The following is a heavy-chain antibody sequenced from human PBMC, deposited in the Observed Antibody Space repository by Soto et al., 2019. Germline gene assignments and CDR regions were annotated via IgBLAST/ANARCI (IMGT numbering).Heavy chain of an antibody. CDR3: VRDPTRIAARLDGLGWFDP. CDR1: GFTFSSYS. D-gene: IGHD6-6*01. V-gene: IGHV3-21*01. CDR2: ISSSSSYI. Sequence: NPGGSLRLSCAASGFTFSSYSMNWVRQAPGKGLEWVSSISSSSSYIYYADSVKGRFTISRDNAKNSLYLQMNSLRAEDTAVYYCVRDPTRIAARLDGLGWFDPWGQGTLVTVSS. J-gene: IGHJ5*02.